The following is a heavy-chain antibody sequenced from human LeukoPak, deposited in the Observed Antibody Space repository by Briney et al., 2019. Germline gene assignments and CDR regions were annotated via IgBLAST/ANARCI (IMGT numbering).Heavy chain of an antibody. CDR3: AKRGVVIRVILVGFHKEAYYFDS. D-gene: IGHD3-22*01. J-gene: IGHJ4*02. Sequence: GGSLRLSCAVSGITLSNYGMSWVRQAPGKGREWVAGIAGSGGATNYADSVKGRFTISRDNRKNTLYLQMNSLRAEDTAVYFCAKRGVVIRVILVGFHKEAYYFDSWGQGALVTVSS. CDR2: IAGSGGAT. CDR1: GITLSNYG. V-gene: IGHV3-23*01.